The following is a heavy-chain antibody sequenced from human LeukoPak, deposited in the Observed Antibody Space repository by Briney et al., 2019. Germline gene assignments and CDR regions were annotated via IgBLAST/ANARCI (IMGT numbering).Heavy chain of an antibody. CDR1: GFTFSSFG. D-gene: IGHD3-10*01. Sequence: PGGSLRLSCAASGFTFSSFGMHWVRQAPGKGLEWVAVISYDGSNKYYADSVKGRFTISRDNSKNTLYLQMSSLRAEDTAVYYCAKDSRRYYYGAFDYWGQGTLVTVSS. J-gene: IGHJ4*02. V-gene: IGHV3-30*18. CDR2: ISYDGSNK. CDR3: AKDSRRYYYGAFDY.